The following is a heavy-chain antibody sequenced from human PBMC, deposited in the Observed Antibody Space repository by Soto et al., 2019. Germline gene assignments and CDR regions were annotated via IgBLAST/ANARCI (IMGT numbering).Heavy chain of an antibody. V-gene: IGHV1-69*01. J-gene: IGHJ6*02. CDR2: IIPIFGTA. CDR1: GGTFSSYA. D-gene: IGHD2-15*01. Sequence: QVQLVQSGAEVKKPGSSVKVSCKASGGTFSSYAISWVRQAPGQGLEWMGGIIPIFGTANYAQKFQGRVTITADESTRTAYMELSSLRCEDTAVYYCARDQGCSGGSCYVRARGYYGMDVWGQGTTVTVSS. CDR3: ARDQGCSGGSCYVRARGYYGMDV.